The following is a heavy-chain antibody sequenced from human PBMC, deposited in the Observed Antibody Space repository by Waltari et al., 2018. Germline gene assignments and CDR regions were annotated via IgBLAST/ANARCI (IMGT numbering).Heavy chain of an antibody. CDR1: GFIFSDYD. J-gene: IGHJ4*02. Sequence: EEQLVESGGGLVQPGGSLRLSCSASGFIFSDYDMNWVRQSPGKGLEWVSFVYSSLNTIYYTDAVKGRFTVSRDNAENSLYLHMSSLRDEDTAIYYCARGWDYNTLDSWGQGTLVNVSS. CDR2: VYSSLNTI. D-gene: IGHD4-4*01. CDR3: ARGWDYNTLDS. V-gene: IGHV3-48*03.